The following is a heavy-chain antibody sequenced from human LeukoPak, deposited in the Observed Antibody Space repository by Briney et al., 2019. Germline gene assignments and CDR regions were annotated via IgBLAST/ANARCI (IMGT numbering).Heavy chain of an antibody. CDR2: ISSSGSTI. J-gene: IGHJ6*02. CDR1: GFTFSDYY. V-gene: IGHV3-11*01. CDR3: VRGVGATHYYYYGMDV. Sequence: GGSLRLSCAASGFTFSDYYMSWIRQAPGKGLEWVSYISSSGSTIYYADSVKGRFTISRDNAKNSLYLQMNSLRAEDTAVYYCVRGVGATHYYYYGMDVWGQGTTVTVSS. D-gene: IGHD1-26*01.